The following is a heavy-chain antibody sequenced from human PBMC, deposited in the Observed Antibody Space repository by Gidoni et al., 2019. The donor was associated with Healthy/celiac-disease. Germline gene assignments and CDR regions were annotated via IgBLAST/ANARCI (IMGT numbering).Heavy chain of an antibody. J-gene: IGHJ4*02. Sequence: QVQLVESGGGVVQPGRSLRPSCPASGLTFSSYGMHWVRQAPGKGLGGVAVIAYDGSNKYYADSVKGRFTISRDNSKNTLYLQMNRLGAEDTAVYYCAKEGSWKYYFDYWGQGTLVTVSS. CDR2: IAYDGSNK. CDR3: AKEGSWKYYFDY. V-gene: IGHV3-30*18. CDR1: GLTFSSYG. D-gene: IGHD6-13*01.